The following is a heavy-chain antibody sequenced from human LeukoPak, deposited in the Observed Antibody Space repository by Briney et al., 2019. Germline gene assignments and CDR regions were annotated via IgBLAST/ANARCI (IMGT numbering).Heavy chain of an antibody. J-gene: IGHJ4*02. D-gene: IGHD2-15*01. CDR3: ASLRKFFFGGSSDY. V-gene: IGHV4-38-2*02. Sequence: SETLSLTCTVSGYSISSGYYWGWIRQPPGKGLEWIGSIYHSGSTNYNPSLKSRVTISVDTSKNQFSLKLSSVTAADTAVYYCASLRKFFFGGSSDYWGQGTLVTVSS. CDR1: GYSISSGYY. CDR2: IYHSGST.